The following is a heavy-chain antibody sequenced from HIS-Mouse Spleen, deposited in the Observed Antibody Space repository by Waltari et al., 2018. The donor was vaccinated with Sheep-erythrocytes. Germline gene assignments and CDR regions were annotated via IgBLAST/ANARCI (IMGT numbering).Heavy chain of an antibody. CDR2: ISYDGSNK. J-gene: IGHJ3*02. D-gene: IGHD6-6*01. Sequence: QVQLVESGGGVVQPGRSLRLSCAASGFTFSSYAMHWVRQAPGKGLEWVAVISYDGSNKYYADSVKGRFTISRDNSKNTLYLQMNSLRAEDTAVYYCARGGQYSSPLHAFDIWGQGTMVTVSS. CDR1: GFTFSSYA. V-gene: IGHV3-30*04. CDR3: ARGGQYSSPLHAFDI.